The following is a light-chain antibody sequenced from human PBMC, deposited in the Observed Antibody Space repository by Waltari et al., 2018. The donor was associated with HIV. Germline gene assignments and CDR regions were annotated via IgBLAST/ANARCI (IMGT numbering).Light chain of an antibody. CDR1: QDISTN. Sequence: DIQMTQSPSSLSASVADRVTITCQASQDISTNVHWYQQKPGKAPQVLIYDEVNLGTGVPSRFSGSGSGTKFIMTINSLQPEDIATYYCQQSASLTPLTFGGGTKVEI. V-gene: IGKV1-33*01. J-gene: IGKJ4*01. CDR3: QQSASLTPLT. CDR2: DEV.